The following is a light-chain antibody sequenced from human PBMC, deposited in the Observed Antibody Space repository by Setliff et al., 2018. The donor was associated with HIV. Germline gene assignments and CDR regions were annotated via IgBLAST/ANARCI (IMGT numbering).Light chain of an antibody. J-gene: IGLJ1*01. V-gene: IGLV2-23*02. CDR1: TSDTGSYNR. Sequence: QSALTQPPSVSGSPGQSIIISCTGTTSDTGSYNRVSWYQQRPGTAPKLIIYEVNKRPSGVSNRFSGSKSGTTASLAISGLQADDEADYYCCSYAGSNIFVVFGTGTKVTVL. CDR3: CSYAGSNIFVV. CDR2: EVN.